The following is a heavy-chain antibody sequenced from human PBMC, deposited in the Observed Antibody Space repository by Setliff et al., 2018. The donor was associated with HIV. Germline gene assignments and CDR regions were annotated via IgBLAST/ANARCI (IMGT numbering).Heavy chain of an antibody. V-gene: IGHV4-59*12. CDR3: ARDHNSGTLHAFDL. J-gene: IGHJ3*01. CDR1: GGSIVRYY. D-gene: IGHD1-26*01. CDR2: IYYSGST. Sequence: SETLSLTCTVSGGSIVRYYWTWIRQPPGKGLEWIGYIYYSGSTNYNPSLKSRVIISVDTSKMQFSLKLRSVTAADTAMYYCARDHNSGTLHAFDLWGQGTKVTVSS.